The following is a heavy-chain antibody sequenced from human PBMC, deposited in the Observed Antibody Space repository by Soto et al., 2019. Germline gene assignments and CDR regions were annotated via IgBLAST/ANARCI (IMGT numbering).Heavy chain of an antibody. CDR2: INAGNGNT. D-gene: IGHD3-10*01. CDR1: GYTFTTYA. Sequence: QVQLVQSGPEVKKPGASVKVSCKASGYTFTTYAIHWVRQAPGQGLEWMGWINAGNGNTEFSERFRGRVTITRDTSASTAYMELTGLTSEDTAVYYCARRFKSAGLLDPCGQGTLVTVSS. CDR3: ARRFKSAGLLDP. J-gene: IGHJ5*02. V-gene: IGHV1-3*01.